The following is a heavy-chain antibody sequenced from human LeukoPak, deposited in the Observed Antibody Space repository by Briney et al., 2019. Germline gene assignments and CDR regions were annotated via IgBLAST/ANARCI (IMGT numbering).Heavy chain of an antibody. CDR3: AKEDVVVITIRYFQH. V-gene: IGHV3-30*18. J-gene: IGHJ1*01. CDR1: GFTFSSYW. D-gene: IGHD3-22*01. CDR2: ISYDGSNK. Sequence: QTGGSLRLSCAASGFTFSSYWMSWVRQAPGKGLEWVAVISYDGSNKYYADSVKGRFTISRDNSKNTLYLQMNSLRTEDTAIYYCAKEDVVVITIRYFQHWGQGTLVTVSS.